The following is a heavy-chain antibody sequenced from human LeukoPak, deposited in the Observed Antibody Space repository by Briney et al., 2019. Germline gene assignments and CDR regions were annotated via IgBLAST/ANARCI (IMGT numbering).Heavy chain of an antibody. CDR1: GGSISSSSYY. Sequence: SETLSLTCTVSGGSISSSSYYWGWIRQPPGKGLEWIGSIYYSGSTYYNPSLKSRVTISVDTSKNQFSLKLRSVTAADTAVYYCARHVNSNGSPSDYWGQGTLVTVSS. D-gene: IGHD1-26*01. CDR2: IYYSGST. J-gene: IGHJ4*02. CDR3: ARHVNSNGSPSDY. V-gene: IGHV4-39*01.